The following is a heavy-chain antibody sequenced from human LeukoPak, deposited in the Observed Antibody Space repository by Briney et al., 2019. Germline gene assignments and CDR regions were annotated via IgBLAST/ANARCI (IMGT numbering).Heavy chain of an antibody. J-gene: IGHJ4*02. Sequence: PSETLSLTCTVSGGSISSYYWSWIRQPPGKGLEWIGYIYYSGSTNYNPSLKSRVTISVDTSKNQFSLKLSSVTAADTAVYYCARDRSSGYNKYFDYWGQGTLVTVSS. CDR1: GGSISSYY. CDR2: IYYSGST. CDR3: ARDRSSGYNKYFDY. V-gene: IGHV4-59*01. D-gene: IGHD3-22*01.